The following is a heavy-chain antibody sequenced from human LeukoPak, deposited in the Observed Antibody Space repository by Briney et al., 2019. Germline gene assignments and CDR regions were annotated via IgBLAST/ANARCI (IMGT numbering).Heavy chain of an antibody. CDR2: LSYDGSNK. Sequence: PGRSLRLSCAASGFTFSSYGMHWVRQAPGKGLEWVAVLSYDGSNKYYADSVKGRFTISRDNSKNTLYLQMNSLRAEDTAVYYCAKDGIAVAGRFDYWGQGTLVTVSS. CDR1: GFTFSSYG. V-gene: IGHV3-30*18. CDR3: AKDGIAVAGRFDY. J-gene: IGHJ4*02. D-gene: IGHD6-19*01.